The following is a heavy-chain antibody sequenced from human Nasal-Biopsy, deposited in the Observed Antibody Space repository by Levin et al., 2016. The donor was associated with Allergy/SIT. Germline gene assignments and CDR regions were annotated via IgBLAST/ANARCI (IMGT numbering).Heavy chain of an antibody. V-gene: IGHV4-30-4*01. Sequence: SETLSLTCTVSRGSIISANSYWSWIRQPPGKGLEWIGYISDSGSTYYNPSLESRLTISVDTSKNQFSLELHSVTAADTAVYYCAREVYTSGLHYFDYWGQGILVTVSS. CDR1: RGSIISANSY. J-gene: IGHJ4*02. CDR3: AREVYTSGLHYFDY. D-gene: IGHD5/OR15-5a*01. CDR2: ISDSGST.